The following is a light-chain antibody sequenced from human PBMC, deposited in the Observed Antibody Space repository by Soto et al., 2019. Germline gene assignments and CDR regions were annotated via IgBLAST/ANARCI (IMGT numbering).Light chain of an antibody. CDR2: AAS. J-gene: IGKJ4*01. CDR1: QDISSD. Sequence: DIQLTQSPSFLSASVGDRVTITCRASQDISSDLAWYQQKPGKAPQLLIYAASTLQSGVPSRFSGSGSGTEFTLTISSLQPEDFATYYCQQLTSYPLTFGRGTKVEIK. CDR3: QQLTSYPLT. V-gene: IGKV1-9*01.